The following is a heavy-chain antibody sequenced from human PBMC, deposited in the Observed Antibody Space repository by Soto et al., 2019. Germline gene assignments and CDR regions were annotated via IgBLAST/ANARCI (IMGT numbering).Heavy chain of an antibody. CDR2: ISPSGDKT. Sequence: EVQLLGSGGGLVQPGGSLRLSCEASGFTFSSSAMSWVRQAPGKGLEWVSTISPSGDKTYQGDSAKGRFTISRDNSKNTLYLRMNSLRGDDTAIYYCAKDRGGRGNEIDQWGQGALVTVSS. CDR1: GFTFSSSA. V-gene: IGHV3-23*01. D-gene: IGHD2-15*01. J-gene: IGHJ4*02. CDR3: AKDRGGRGNEIDQ.